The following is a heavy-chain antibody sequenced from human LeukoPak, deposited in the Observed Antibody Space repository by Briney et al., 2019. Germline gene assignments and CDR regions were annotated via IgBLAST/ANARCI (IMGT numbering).Heavy chain of an antibody. V-gene: IGHV1-8*03. Sequence: ASVKVSCKASGYTFTSYGISWVRQAPGQGLEWMGWMNPNSGNTGYAQKFQGRVTITRNTSISTAYMELSSLRSEDTAVYYCARGLEGRDAFDIWGQGTMVTVSS. CDR1: GYTFTSYG. CDR3: ARGLEGRDAFDI. CDR2: MNPNSGNT. J-gene: IGHJ3*02.